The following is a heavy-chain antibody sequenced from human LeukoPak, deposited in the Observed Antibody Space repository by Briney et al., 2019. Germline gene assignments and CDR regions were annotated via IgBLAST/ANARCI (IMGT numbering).Heavy chain of an antibody. CDR1: GFTFSSYG. CDR3: AKRGGTTVTTSNFHMDV. CDR2: IGYDGSNK. J-gene: IGHJ6*03. V-gene: IGHV3-30*02. Sequence: GGSLRLSCAASGFTFSSYGMHWVREAPGKGLEWVAFIGYDGSNKYTADSARGRFTLSRDNSKDTLYLQMNSLRAEDTAVYYCAKRGGTTVTTSNFHMDVWGKGTTVTVSS. D-gene: IGHD4-17*01.